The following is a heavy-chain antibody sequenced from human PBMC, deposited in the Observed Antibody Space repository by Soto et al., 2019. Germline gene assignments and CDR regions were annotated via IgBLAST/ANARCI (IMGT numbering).Heavy chain of an antibody. D-gene: IGHD6-13*01. J-gene: IGHJ3*02. CDR2: MNPNSGNT. Sequence: QVQLVQSGAEVKKPGASVKVSCKASGYTFASYDINWVRQATGQGLEWMGWMNPNSGNTGYAQKVQGRATRTRLNSISTAYRERSSVRFEDTAVYYCARGSVIAASWDAFDIWGQGTMVTVSS. V-gene: IGHV1-8*01. CDR3: ARGSVIAASWDAFDI. CDR1: GYTFASYD.